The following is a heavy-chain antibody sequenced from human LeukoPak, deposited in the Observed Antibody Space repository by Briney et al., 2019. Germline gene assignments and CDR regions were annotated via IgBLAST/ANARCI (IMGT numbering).Heavy chain of an antibody. Sequence: SGPALVKPTQAHTLTCTFAGFSLSTSGMCVSWIRQPPGRALEWLALIDWEDDKYYSTSLKTRLTISKDTSKNQVVLTMTNMDPVDTATYYCARISSNSVYYYGMDVWGKGTTVTVSS. J-gene: IGHJ6*04. CDR1: GFSLSTSGMC. V-gene: IGHV2-70*01. CDR2: IDWEDDK. CDR3: ARISSNSVYYYGMDV. D-gene: IGHD4-11*01.